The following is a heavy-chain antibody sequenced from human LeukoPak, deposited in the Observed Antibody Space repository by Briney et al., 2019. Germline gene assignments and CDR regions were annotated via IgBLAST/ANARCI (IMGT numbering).Heavy chain of an antibody. CDR2: MNPNSGNT. V-gene: IGHV1-8*01. Sequence: ASVKVSCKASGYTFTSYDINWVRQATGQGLEWMGWMNPNSGNTGYAQKFQGRVTMTRNTSISTAYMGLSSLRSEDTAVYYCARAHSSSGSYDYWGQGTLVTVSS. CDR3: ARAHSSSGSYDY. CDR1: GYTFTSYD. D-gene: IGHD1-26*01. J-gene: IGHJ4*02.